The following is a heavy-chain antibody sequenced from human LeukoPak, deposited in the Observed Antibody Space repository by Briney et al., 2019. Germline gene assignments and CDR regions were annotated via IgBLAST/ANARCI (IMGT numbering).Heavy chain of an antibody. CDR1: GLTFSSSW. CDR3: ARDLAYSRLDC. Sequence: GGSLRLSCAVSGLTFSSSWMDWVRQAPGKGLEWVASINPDGDKKYSADSVKGRFTISRDNAENSLYLQMNSLRVEDTAFYYCARDLAYSRLDCWGQGMLVTVSS. J-gene: IGHJ4*02. V-gene: IGHV3-7*01. D-gene: IGHD5-18*01. CDR2: INPDGDKK.